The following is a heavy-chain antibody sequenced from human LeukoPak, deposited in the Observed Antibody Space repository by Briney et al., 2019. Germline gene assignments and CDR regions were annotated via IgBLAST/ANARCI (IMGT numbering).Heavy chain of an antibody. CDR3: AKDRGYCSGGSCSNWYFDL. Sequence: GGSLRLSCAASGFTFSSYAMGWVRQAPGKGLEWVSAISGSGGSTYYADSVKGRFTISRDNSKNTLYLQMNSLRAEDTAVYYCAKDRGYCSGGSCSNWYFDLWGRGTLVTVSS. CDR2: ISGSGGST. D-gene: IGHD2-15*01. J-gene: IGHJ2*01. CDR1: GFTFSSYA. V-gene: IGHV3-23*01.